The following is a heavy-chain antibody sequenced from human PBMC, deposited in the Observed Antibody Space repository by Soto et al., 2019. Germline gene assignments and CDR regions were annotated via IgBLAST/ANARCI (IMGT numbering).Heavy chain of an antibody. CDR2: TYYRSNWRH. V-gene: IGHV6-1*01. J-gene: IGHJ4*02. D-gene: IGHD6-19*01. CDR1: GDSVSSNTAA. CDR3: ARGVAGSGFDL. Sequence: SQTLSLTCVISGDSVSSNTAAWNWIRSSPSRGLEWLGRTYYRSNWRHDYAVSVKSRITVNPDTSKNHFSLQLNSVTPDDTAVYYCARGVAGSGFDLWGQGTLGTV.